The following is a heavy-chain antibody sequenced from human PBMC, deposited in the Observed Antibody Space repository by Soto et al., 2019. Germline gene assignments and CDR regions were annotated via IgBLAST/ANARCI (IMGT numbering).Heavy chain of an antibody. Sequence: QVQLVQSGAVVKKPGASVKVSCKTSGYTFTNYGINWVRQAPGQGLEWMGWINPDNGNTNYAQKVQGRVTITTDTSTTTAYMELRNLRSDDTAVYFCARDPRHCTGDRCYNWFDPWGQGTLVSVSS. CDR3: ARDPRHCTGDRCYNWFDP. CDR1: GYTFTNYG. V-gene: IGHV1-18*01. CDR2: INPDNGNT. D-gene: IGHD2-15*01. J-gene: IGHJ5*02.